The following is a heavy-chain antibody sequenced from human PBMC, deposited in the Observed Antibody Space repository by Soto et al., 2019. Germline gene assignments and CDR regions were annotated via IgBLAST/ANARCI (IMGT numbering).Heavy chain of an antibody. V-gene: IGHV3-23*01. CDR2: IIGSGGST. Sequence: EVQLLESGGGLVQPGGSLRLSCAASGFTFSNYVMNWVRQAPGKGLEWVSRIIGSGGSTYYADSVKGRFTISRDNSKNTLYLQVNSLRAEDTAIYYCAKTLTGKDYYYMDVWGKGTTVTVSS. J-gene: IGHJ6*03. CDR3: AKTLTGKDYYYMDV. CDR1: GFTFSNYV. D-gene: IGHD1-20*01.